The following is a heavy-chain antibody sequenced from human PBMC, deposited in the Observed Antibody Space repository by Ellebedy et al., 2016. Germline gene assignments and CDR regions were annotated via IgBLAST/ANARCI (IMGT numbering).Heavy chain of an antibody. CDR2: IYYSGST. CDR3: ARGFYYDSKALDY. D-gene: IGHD3-22*01. J-gene: IGHJ4*02. V-gene: IGHV4-61*01. Sequence: SETLSLXCTVSGGSVSSGSYYWSWIRQPPGKGLEWIGYIYYSGSTNYNPSLKSRVTISVDTSKNQFSLKLSSVTAADTAVYYCARGFYYDSKALDYWGQGTLVTVSS. CDR1: GGSVSSGSYY.